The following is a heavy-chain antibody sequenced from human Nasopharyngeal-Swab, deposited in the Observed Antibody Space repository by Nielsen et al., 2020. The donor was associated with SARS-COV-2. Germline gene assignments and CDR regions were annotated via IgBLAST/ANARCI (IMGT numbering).Heavy chain of an antibody. V-gene: IGHV1-46*01. D-gene: IGHD2-21*02. CDR2: INPSGGST. Sequence: ASVKVSCKASGYTFTSYYMHWVRQAPGQGLEWMGIINPSGGSTSYAQKFQGRVTMTRDTSTSTVYMELSSLRSEDTAVYYCARAGGAYCGGDCYYYYGMDVWGQGTTVTVSS. J-gene: IGHJ6*02. CDR1: GYTFTSYY. CDR3: ARAGGAYCGGDCYYYYGMDV.